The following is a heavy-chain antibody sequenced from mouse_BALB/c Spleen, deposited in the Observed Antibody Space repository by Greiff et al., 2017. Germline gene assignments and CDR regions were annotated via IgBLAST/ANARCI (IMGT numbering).Heavy chain of an antibody. CDR1: GFTFSSYA. Sequence: EVKLVESGGGLVKPGGSLKLSCAASGFTFSSYAMSWVRQSPEKRLEWVAEISSGGSYTYYPDTVTGRFTISRDNAKNTLYLEMSSLRSEDTAMYYCARGEDYGNHYAMDYWGQGTSVTVSS. CDR3: ARGEDYGNHYAMDY. D-gene: IGHD2-1*01. J-gene: IGHJ4*01. CDR2: ISSGGSYT. V-gene: IGHV5-9-4*01.